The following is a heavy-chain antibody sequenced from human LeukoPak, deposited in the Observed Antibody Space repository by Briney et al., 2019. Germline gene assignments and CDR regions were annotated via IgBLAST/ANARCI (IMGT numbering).Heavy chain of an antibody. CDR1: GGSISSSTYF. Sequence: SETLSLTCTVSGGSISSSTYFWGWIRQPPGKGLEWIGSIFNSGTTYYNPSLKSRVTISVDTSKNQFSLKLNSVTAADTAVYYCARHGSYYFWFDLWGQGTLVTVSS. CDR2: IFNSGTT. D-gene: IGHD1-26*01. J-gene: IGHJ5*02. CDR3: ARHGSYYFWFDL. V-gene: IGHV4-39*01.